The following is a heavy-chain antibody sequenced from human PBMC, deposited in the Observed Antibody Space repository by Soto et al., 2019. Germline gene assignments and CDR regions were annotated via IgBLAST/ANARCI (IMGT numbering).Heavy chain of an antibody. CDR2: ISYDGSNK. CDR3: ARGRYYVSGRASDTRYYGMDL. CDR1: GFTFSTYA. J-gene: IGHJ6*02. V-gene: IGHV3-30-3*01. D-gene: IGHD3-10*01. Sequence: QVQLVESGGGVVQPGKSLRLSCAASGFTFSTYAMHWVRQAPGKGLEWVAVISYDGSNKYYADSVRGRLTISRDNSKNXRXLXXNSLRVEDTAVYYCARGRYYVSGRASDTRYYGMDLWGQGTTVTVSS.